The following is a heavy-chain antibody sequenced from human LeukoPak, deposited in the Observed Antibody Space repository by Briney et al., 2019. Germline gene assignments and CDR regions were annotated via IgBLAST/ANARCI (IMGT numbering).Heavy chain of an antibody. Sequence: RGESLKISCKGSGYSFTSYWIGWVRQMPGKGLEWMGIIYPSDSDTRYSPSFQGQVTISADKSISTAYLQWSSLKASDTAMYYCASGDSSGYYSDAFDIWGQGTMVTVSS. D-gene: IGHD3-22*01. J-gene: IGHJ3*02. V-gene: IGHV5-51*01. CDR3: ASGDSSGYYSDAFDI. CDR1: GYSFTSYW. CDR2: IYPSDSDT.